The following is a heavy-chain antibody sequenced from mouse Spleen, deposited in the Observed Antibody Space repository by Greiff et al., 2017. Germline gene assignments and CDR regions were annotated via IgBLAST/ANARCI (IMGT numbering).Heavy chain of an antibody. D-gene: IGHD2-4*01. V-gene: IGHV1-64*01. CDR3: ARPITTTHYYAMDY. CDR1: GYTFTSYW. J-gene: IGHJ4*01. CDR2: IHPNSGST. Sequence: QVQLQQPGAELVKPGASVKLSCKASGYTFTSYWMHWVKQRPGQGLEWIGMIHPNSGSTNYNEKFKSKATLTVDKSSSTAYMQLSSLTSEDSAVYYCARPITTTHYYAMDYWGQGTSVTVSS.